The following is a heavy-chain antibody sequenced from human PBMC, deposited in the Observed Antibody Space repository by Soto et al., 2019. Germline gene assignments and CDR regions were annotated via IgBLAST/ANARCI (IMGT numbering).Heavy chain of an antibody. CDR2: IYYSGST. D-gene: IGHD3-10*01. CDR1: GGSISSGDYY. V-gene: IGHV4-30-4*01. J-gene: IGHJ6*02. CDR3: ARERGVLYGMDV. Sequence: SETLSLTCTVSGGSISSGDYYWSWIRQPPGKGLEWIGYIYYSGSTYYNPSLKSRVTISVDTSKNQFSLKLSSVTAADTAVYYCARERGVLYGMDVWGQGTTVTVSS.